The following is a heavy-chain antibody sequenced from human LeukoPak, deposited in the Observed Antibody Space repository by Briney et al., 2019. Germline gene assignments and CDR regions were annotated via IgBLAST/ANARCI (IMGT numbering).Heavy chain of an antibody. CDR2: ISAYNGNT. Sequence: GASVKVSCKASGYTFSSYGFNWVRQAPGQGLEWMGWISAYNGNTNYAQKLQGRVTMTTDTSTSTAYMELRSLRSDDTAVYYCARALYCSSTSCSENWFDPWGQGTLVTVSS. V-gene: IGHV1-18*01. D-gene: IGHD2-2*01. J-gene: IGHJ5*02. CDR1: GYTFSSYG. CDR3: ARALYCSSTSCSENWFDP.